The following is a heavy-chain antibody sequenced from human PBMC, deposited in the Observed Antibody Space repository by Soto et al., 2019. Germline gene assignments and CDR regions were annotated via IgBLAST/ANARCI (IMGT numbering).Heavy chain of an antibody. D-gene: IGHD4-17*01. CDR2: IYYSGST. CDR1: GGSISTGGYY. V-gene: IGHV4-31*03. Sequence: QVQLQESGPGLVKPSQTLSLTCTVSGGSISTGGYYWTWIRQHPGKGLEWIGYIYYSGSTYYNPSLKCRGTISVDTSKNQFSLKLSSVTAADTAVYSCAIGRAVTIVDKWGQGTLVTVSS. CDR3: AIGRAVTIVDK. J-gene: IGHJ4*02.